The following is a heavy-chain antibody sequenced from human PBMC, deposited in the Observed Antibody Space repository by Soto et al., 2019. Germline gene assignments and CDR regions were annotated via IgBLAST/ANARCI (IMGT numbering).Heavy chain of an antibody. CDR3: ASDNTKWPQGEDFQH. Sequence: GASVKVSCKASGYTFTSYAMHWVRQAPGQRLEWMGWINAGNGNTKYSQKFQGRVTITRDTSASTAYMELSSLRSEDTAVYYCASDNTKWPQGEDFQHWGQGTLVTVSS. D-gene: IGHD3-10*01. V-gene: IGHV1-3*01. J-gene: IGHJ1*01. CDR2: INAGNGNT. CDR1: GYTFTSYA.